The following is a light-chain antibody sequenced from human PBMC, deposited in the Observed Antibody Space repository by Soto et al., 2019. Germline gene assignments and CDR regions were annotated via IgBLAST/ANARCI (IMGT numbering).Light chain of an antibody. Sequence: DIQMTQSPSSLSASVGDRVTITCRASQSISSYLNWYQQKPGKAPKFLIYAASDLHTGVPSRFSGSGSGTDFTLTISSLQPEDFATYYFQQSYSSPRTFGGGNKVEI. CDR3: QQSYSSPRT. CDR1: QSISSY. V-gene: IGKV1-39*01. J-gene: IGKJ4*01. CDR2: AAS.